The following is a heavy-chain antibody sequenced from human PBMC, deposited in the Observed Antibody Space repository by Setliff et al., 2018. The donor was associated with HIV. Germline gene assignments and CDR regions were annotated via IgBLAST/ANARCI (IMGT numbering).Heavy chain of an antibody. CDR3: ARMYSGYDWSPAGARTRYFDY. Sequence: GASVKVSCKASGYSFTDYYIHWVRQAPGQGLEWMGWIIPISGTANYAQKFQGRVTITTDESTSTAYMELSGLRSEDTAVYYCARMYSGYDWSPAGARTRYFDYWGQGTLVTVSS. CDR1: GYSFTDYY. CDR2: IIPISGTA. V-gene: IGHV1-69*05. J-gene: IGHJ4*02. D-gene: IGHD5-12*01.